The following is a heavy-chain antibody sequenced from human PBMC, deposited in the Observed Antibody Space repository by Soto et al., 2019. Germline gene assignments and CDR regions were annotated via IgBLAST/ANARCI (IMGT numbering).Heavy chain of an antibody. Sequence: KASVTLSLTCTVSGGPISSGSYYCSWLRQHPGKGLEWIGYIYYSGSTYYNSSLKSRVTISVDTSKNQFSLKLRSVTAADTPVYFCASDQYSTVPGGYYFDYWGQGTLVTV. V-gene: IGHV4-31*03. CDR3: ASDQYSTVPGGYYFDY. D-gene: IGHD4-17*01. CDR1: GGPISSGSYY. J-gene: IGHJ4*02. CDR2: IYYSGST.